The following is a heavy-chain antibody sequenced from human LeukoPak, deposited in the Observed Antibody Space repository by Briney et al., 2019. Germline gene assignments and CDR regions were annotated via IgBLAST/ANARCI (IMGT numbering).Heavy chain of an antibody. CDR2: IYYSVST. J-gene: IGHJ5*02. D-gene: IGHD6-19*01. CDR1: GGSISSYY. Sequence: PSETLSLTCTVSGGSISSYYWSWIRQPPGKGLEWIGYIYYSVSTNYNPSLKSRVTISVDTSKNQFSPKLSSVTAADTAVYYCARSGIAVAGTNWFDPWGQGTLVTVSS. V-gene: IGHV4-59*01. CDR3: ARSGIAVAGTNWFDP.